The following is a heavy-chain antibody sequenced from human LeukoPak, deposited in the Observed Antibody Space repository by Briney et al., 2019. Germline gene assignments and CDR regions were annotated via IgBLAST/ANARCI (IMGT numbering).Heavy chain of an antibody. CDR3: ASAGPHCDDSSGYSVAFDI. Sequence: PSQTLSLTCTVSGGSISSGDYYWSWIRQPPGKGLEWIGYIYYSGSTYYNPSLKSRVTISVDTSKNQFSLKLSSVTAADTAVYYCASAGPHCDDSSGYSVAFDIWGQGTMVTVSS. CDR1: GGSISSGDYY. CDR2: IYYSGST. V-gene: IGHV4-30-4*01. J-gene: IGHJ3*02. D-gene: IGHD3-22*01.